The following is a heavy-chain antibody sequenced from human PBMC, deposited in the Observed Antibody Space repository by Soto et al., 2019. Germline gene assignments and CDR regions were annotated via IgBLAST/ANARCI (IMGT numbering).Heavy chain of an antibody. V-gene: IGHV1-8*01. CDR1: GYTFTSYD. Sequence: GASVKVSCKASGYTFTSYDSNWVRQATGQGLEWMGWMNPNSGNTGYAQKFQGRVTMTRNTSISTAYMELSSLRSEDTAVYYCASTPPRYCSGGSCQDYWGQGTLVTVSS. D-gene: IGHD2-15*01. CDR2: MNPNSGNT. CDR3: ASTPPRYCSGGSCQDY. J-gene: IGHJ4*02.